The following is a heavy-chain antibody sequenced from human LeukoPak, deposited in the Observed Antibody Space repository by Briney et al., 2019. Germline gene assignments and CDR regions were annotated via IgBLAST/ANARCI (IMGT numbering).Heavy chain of an antibody. V-gene: IGHV3-23*01. D-gene: IGHD2-2*01. Sequence: TGGSLRLSCAASGFTLTSYAMSWVRQAPGKGLEWVSGISGTGDSTYYAGSVRGRFTISRDTSKNTLSLQMNTLRVEDTAIYYCARDFRPQYCSSSTCYEDHWGQGTLVTVSS. CDR1: GFTLTSYA. J-gene: IGHJ4*02. CDR3: ARDFRPQYCSSSTCYEDH. CDR2: ISGTGDST.